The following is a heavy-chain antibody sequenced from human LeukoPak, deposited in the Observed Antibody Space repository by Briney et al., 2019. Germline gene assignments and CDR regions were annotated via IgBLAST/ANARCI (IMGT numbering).Heavy chain of an antibody. J-gene: IGHJ5*02. D-gene: IGHD2-2*01. CDR3: ARHGLAVSSKPWAWFDP. Sequence: GGSLRLSCAASGFTFSSYAMSWVRQAPGKGLEWVSAISGSGGSTYYADSVKGRFTISRDNSKNTLYLQMNSLRAEDTAVYYCARHGLAVSSKPWAWFDPWGQGTLVTVSS. V-gene: IGHV3-23*01. CDR2: ISGSGGST. CDR1: GFTFSSYA.